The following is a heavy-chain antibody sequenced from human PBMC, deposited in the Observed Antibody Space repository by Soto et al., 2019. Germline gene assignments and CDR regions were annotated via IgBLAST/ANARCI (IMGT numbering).Heavy chain of an antibody. V-gene: IGHV1-69*06. CDR3: ARGVVPAAGAAPHYFHYGVDV. J-gene: IGHJ6*02. Sequence: QVQLVQSGPEVKKPGSSVKVSCKTSGDTFKKFAISWVRQAPGQGPEWMGGIIPMFGTTKYTQKLQGRVTFTADKSTGTAYMELASLMSEDTATYLCARGVVPAAGAAPHYFHYGVDVGGQGTTVTVSS. CDR1: GDTFKKFA. D-gene: IGHD2-2*01. CDR2: IIPMFGTT.